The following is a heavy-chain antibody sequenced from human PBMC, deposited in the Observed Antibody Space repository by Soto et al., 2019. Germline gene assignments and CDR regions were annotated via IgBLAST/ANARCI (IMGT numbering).Heavy chain of an antibody. D-gene: IGHD1-1*01. J-gene: IGHJ4*02. CDR2: ISYDRSNK. CDR1: GFTFSSYA. Sequence: GGPLRLSCAASGFTFSSYAMHWVRKAPGKGLERVAVISYDRSNKYYAESVKGRFTISRDNAKNLFYLQMDSLRGEDTAVYFCARYSAYLNFYKWGQGTLVTVSS. CDR3: ARYSAYLNFYK. V-gene: IGHV3-30-3*01.